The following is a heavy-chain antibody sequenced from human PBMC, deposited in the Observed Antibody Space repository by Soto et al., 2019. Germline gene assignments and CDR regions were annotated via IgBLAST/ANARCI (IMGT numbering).Heavy chain of an antibody. J-gene: IGHJ3*01. D-gene: IGHD7-27*01. Sequence: EAQLVESGGGLVQPGGSLRLSCVASGFSFSSSSVSWVRQAPGKGLEWISYIDPTSSRIYYADSVKGRFAISRDNAENSLYLQVNSLRDEDTALYYCARDRLPGDAREAFDVWGQGTMVTVSS. CDR1: GFSFSSSS. CDR3: ARDRLPGDAREAFDV. V-gene: IGHV3-48*02. CDR2: IDPTSSRI.